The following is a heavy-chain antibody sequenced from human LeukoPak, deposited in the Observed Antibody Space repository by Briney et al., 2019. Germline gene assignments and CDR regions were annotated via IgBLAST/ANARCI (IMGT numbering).Heavy chain of an antibody. CDR3: ARAGVVVVAATPGDVDAFDI. D-gene: IGHD2-15*01. J-gene: IGHJ3*02. Sequence: SETLSLTCTVSGGSISSHYRSWIRQPPGKGLEWIGYIYYSGSTNYNPSLKSRVTISVDPSKNQFSLKLSSVTAADTDVYYCARAGVVVVAATPGDVDAFDIWGQGTMVTVSS. CDR1: GGSISSHY. CDR2: IYYSGST. V-gene: IGHV4-59*11.